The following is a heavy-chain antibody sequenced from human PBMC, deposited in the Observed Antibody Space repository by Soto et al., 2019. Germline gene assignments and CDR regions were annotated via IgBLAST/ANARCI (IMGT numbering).Heavy chain of an antibody. D-gene: IGHD6-13*01. CDR2: IYYSGST. CDR3: AREGVSSSWYNYYGMDV. Sequence: SETLSLTCTVSGGSISSYYWSWIRQPPGKGLEWIGYIYYSGSTNYNPSLKSRVTISVDTSKNPFSLKLSSVTAADTAVYYCAREGVSSSWYNYYGMDVWGQGTTVT. J-gene: IGHJ6*02. V-gene: IGHV4-59*01. CDR1: GGSISSYY.